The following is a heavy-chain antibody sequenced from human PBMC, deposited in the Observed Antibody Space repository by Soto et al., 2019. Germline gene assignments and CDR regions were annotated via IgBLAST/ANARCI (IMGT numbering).Heavy chain of an antibody. D-gene: IGHD2-15*01. V-gene: IGHV3-30-3*01. Sequence: QVQLVESGGGVVQPGRSLRLSCAASGFTFSSYAMHWFRQAPGKGLEWVAVISYDGSNKYYAESVKGRFTISRDNSKNTVYLQMNSLRAEDPAVYYCARAGCDGGCCYTLVGLRYGMDVWGQGTTVTVSS. CDR1: GFTFSSYA. CDR3: ARAGCDGGCCYTLVGLRYGMDV. J-gene: IGHJ6*02. CDR2: ISYDGSNK.